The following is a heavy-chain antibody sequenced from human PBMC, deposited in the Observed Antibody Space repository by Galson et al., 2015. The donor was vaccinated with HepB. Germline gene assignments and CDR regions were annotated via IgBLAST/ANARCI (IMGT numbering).Heavy chain of an antibody. V-gene: IGHV1-69*04. CDR3: AREGVPGAMSTNMDV. Sequence: SVKVSCKAPGRTYAINWVRQAPGRGLEWMGRIIPLLGLTNYARELRGRVTITADKSTNTAYMDLISLTSDDTAVYYCAREGVPGAMSTNMDVWGQGTTITVSS. CDR2: IIPLLGLT. D-gene: IGHD2-2*01. CDR1: GRTYA. J-gene: IGHJ6*02.